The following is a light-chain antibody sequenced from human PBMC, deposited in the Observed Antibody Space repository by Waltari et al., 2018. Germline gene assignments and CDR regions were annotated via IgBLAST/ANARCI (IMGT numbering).Light chain of an antibody. V-gene: IGLV3-19*01. CDR3: LSRDISSTRF. J-gene: IGLJ2*01. Sequence: SSELTQDPTVSVALGQTVRITCQGDSLRRYSASWYQQRPGQAPVLVFYGQDNRPSGLPDRFSGSTSGDTATLTITGTQAEDEADYYCLSRDISSTRFFGGGTRLTV. CDR1: SLRRYS. CDR2: GQD.